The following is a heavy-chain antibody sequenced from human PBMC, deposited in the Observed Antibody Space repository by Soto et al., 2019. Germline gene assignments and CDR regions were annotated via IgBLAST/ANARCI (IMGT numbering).Heavy chain of an antibody. J-gene: IGHJ4*02. CDR3: AKDGSHNFDY. D-gene: IGHD1-26*01. Sequence: QVQLVESGGGVVQPGRSLRLSCAASGFTFSHYAMHWVRQAPGKGLEWVALMSYDGSNEYYADSVKGRFTISRDNSKNTLYLQMNSLRAEDTDVYYWAKDGSHNFDYWGQGTLVTVSS. V-gene: IGHV3-30*18. CDR1: GFTFSHYA. CDR2: MSYDGSNE.